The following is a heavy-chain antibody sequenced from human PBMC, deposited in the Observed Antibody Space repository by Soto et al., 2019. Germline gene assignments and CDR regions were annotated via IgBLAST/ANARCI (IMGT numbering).Heavy chain of an antibody. D-gene: IGHD6-19*01. CDR3: AKGIAVASDQEYFQH. J-gene: IGHJ1*01. V-gene: IGHV3-9*01. CDR2: ISWNSGSI. CDR1: GFTFDDYA. Sequence: SLRLSCAASGFTFDDYAMHWVRQAPGKGLEWVSGISWNSGSIGYADSVKGRFTISRDNAKNSLYLQMNSLRAEDTALYYCAKGIAVASDQEYFQHWGQGTLVTVSS.